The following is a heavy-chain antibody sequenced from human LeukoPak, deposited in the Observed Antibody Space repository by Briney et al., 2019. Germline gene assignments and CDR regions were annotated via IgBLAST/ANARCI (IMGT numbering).Heavy chain of an antibody. CDR3: VKDGLMRFFDY. CDR1: AFXFSSYD. D-gene: IGHD2-8*01. V-gene: IGHV3-30*18. CDR2: ISHDGTNK. J-gene: IGHJ4*02. Sequence: GRSLRLSCAASAFXFSSYDMHWVRQAPGKGLEWVALISHDGTNKQYADSVKGRFTISRDNSKNTLYLQMNSLRAEDTAVYYCVKDGLMRFFDYWGQGTLVTVSS.